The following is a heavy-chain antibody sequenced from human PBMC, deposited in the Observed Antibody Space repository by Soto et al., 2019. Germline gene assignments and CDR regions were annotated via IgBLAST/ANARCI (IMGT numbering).Heavy chain of an antibody. Sequence: SVKVSCKASGFTFSSSGIHWVRQARGQRLEWIGWIVVGSGNTNYAQKFQERVTITRDVSTNTAYMELTSLRSEDTAVYYCAADLAPNDPYNWFEPWGQGTLVTVSS. V-gene: IGHV1-58*02. J-gene: IGHJ5*02. CDR1: GFTFSSSG. D-gene: IGHD3-16*01. CDR3: AADLAPNDPYNWFEP. CDR2: IVVGSGNT.